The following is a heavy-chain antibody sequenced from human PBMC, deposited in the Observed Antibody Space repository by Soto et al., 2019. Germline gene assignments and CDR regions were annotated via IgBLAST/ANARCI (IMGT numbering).Heavy chain of an antibody. J-gene: IGHJ5*02. CDR3: ARVRGRTIFGVDNWFDP. CDR1: GGSISSGGYY. CDR2: IYYSGST. D-gene: IGHD3-3*01. V-gene: IGHV4-31*03. Sequence: TSETLSLTCTVSGGSISSGGYYWSWIRQHPGKGLEWIGYIYYSGSTYYNPSLKSRVTISVDTSKNQFSLKLSSVTAADTAVYYCARVRGRTIFGVDNWFDPWGQGTLVTVSS.